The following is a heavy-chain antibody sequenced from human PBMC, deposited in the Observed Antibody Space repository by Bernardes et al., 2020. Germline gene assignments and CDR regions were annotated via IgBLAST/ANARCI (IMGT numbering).Heavy chain of an antibody. CDR1: GYPFIGYY. CDR3: TRGLSFYDDSSAYYSFDS. D-gene: IGHD3-22*01. V-gene: IGHV1-2*04. Sequence: ASVKVSCKASGYPFIGYYLHWVRQAPGQGLEWMGWIYPNTGDTRYVQKFQGWVTMTRDTSINTAYLELSRLKSDDTAVYYCTRGLSFYDDSSAYYSFDSWGQGTPVTVSS. J-gene: IGHJ4*02. CDR2: IYPNTGDT.